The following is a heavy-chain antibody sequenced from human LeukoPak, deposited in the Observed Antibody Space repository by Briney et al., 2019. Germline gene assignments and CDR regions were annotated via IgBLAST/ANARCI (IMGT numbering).Heavy chain of an antibody. CDR1: GFTFSSYA. Sequence: GGSLRLSCAASGFTFSSYAMHWVRQAPGKGLEWVAVISHDGSKKYYADSVKGRFTISRENSKNTFYLQMNSLRAEDTAVYYCGRDYYGLGNWGPIDYWGQGTLVTVSS. CDR2: ISHDGSKK. J-gene: IGHJ4*02. V-gene: IGHV3-30-3*01. D-gene: IGHD3-10*01. CDR3: GRDYYGLGNWGPIDY.